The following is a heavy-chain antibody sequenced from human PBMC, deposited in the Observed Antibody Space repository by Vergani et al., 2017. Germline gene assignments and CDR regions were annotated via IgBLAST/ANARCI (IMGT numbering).Heavy chain of an antibody. CDR3: ASAAYSSGWYYFDY. J-gene: IGHJ4*02. CDR2: ISSSSSYI. CDR1: GFPFSSYS. V-gene: IGHV3-21*01. Sequence: EVQLVESGGGLVKPGGSLRLSCAASGFPFSSYSMNWVRQAPGKGLEWVSSISSSSSYIYYADSVKGRFTISRDNAKNSLYLQMNSLRAEDTAVYYCASAAYSSGWYYFDYWGQGTLVTVSS. D-gene: IGHD6-19*01.